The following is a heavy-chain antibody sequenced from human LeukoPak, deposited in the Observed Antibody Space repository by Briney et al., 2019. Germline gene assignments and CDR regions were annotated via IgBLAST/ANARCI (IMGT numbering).Heavy chain of an antibody. V-gene: IGHV1-2*02. CDR2: INPHNGDT. J-gene: IGHJ4*02. D-gene: IGHD2-15*01. Sequence: ASVKVSCKASGDTFIGYYLHWVRQAPGQGLEWMGWINPHNGDTNYAQKFQGRVTMTRDTSITTAYMELSRLKSDDTAVYYCATVRDIEVGGGPYFFDYWGQGTLVTVSS. CDR1: GDTFIGYY. CDR3: ATVRDIEVGGGPYFFDY.